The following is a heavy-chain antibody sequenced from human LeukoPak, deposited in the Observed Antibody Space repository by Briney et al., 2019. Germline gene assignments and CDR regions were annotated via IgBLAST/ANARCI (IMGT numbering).Heavy chain of an antibody. CDR2: ISGSGGST. D-gene: IGHD3-10*01. J-gene: IGHJ3*02. V-gene: IGHV3-23*01. CDR3: ARETVRVGDAFDI. CDR1: GFTFSSYG. Sequence: PGGSLRLSCAASGFTFSSYGMSWVRQAPGKGLEWVSAISGSGGSTYYADSVKGRFTISRDNAKNSLYLQMNSLRAEDTAVYYCARETVRVGDAFDIWGQGTMVTVSS.